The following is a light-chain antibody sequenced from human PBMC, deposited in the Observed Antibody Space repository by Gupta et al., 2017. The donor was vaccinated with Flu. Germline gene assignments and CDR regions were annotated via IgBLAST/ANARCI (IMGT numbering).Light chain of an antibody. J-gene: IGKJ4*01. CDR1: QSVLYSSNNKNY. CDR3: QQYYSTPLT. CDR2: WAS. V-gene: IGKV4-1*01. Sequence: DIVMTQSSDSLAVSLVERATINCKSSQSVLYSSNNKNYLAWYQQKPGQPPKLLIYWASTRESGVPDRFSGSGSGTYFTLTISSLQAEVVAVYYCQQYYSTPLTFGGGTKVEIK.